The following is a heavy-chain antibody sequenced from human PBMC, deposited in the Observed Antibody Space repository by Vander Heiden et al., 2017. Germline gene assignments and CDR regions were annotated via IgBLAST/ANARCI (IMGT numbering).Heavy chain of an antibody. V-gene: IGHV4-30-2*01. Sequence: QLQLQESYSRLLNPSETLSLTCAVSGGSISSDDYSCCWIRQPPGKGLEWIGYINHTGSTYFNPYLKSRVITSGDRSKNQFFLMLKSVTVADTAVDYCARGRAYNFGYWYCDFWGRGNWVTVSS. CDR3: ARGRAYNFGYWYCDF. CDR2: INHTGST. CDR1: GGSISSDDYS. J-gene: IGHJ2*01. D-gene: IGHD1-1*01.